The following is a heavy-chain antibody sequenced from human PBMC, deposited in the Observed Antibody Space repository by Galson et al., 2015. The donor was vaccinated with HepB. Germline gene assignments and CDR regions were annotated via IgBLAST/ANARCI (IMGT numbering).Heavy chain of an antibody. CDR2: IKSKADGGTV. Sequence: SLRLSCAASGFTFNNAWMRWVRQAPGKGLEWVGRIKSKADGGTVDYAAPVKDRFTISRDDSKNTLYLEMNRLKTEDTGVYHCVTGTRGTSSHYHYYYAMDVRGHGTTVTVSS. V-gene: IGHV3-15*01. CDR3: VTGTRGTSSHYHYYYAMDV. D-gene: IGHD2-2*01. J-gene: IGHJ6*02. CDR1: GFTFNNAW.